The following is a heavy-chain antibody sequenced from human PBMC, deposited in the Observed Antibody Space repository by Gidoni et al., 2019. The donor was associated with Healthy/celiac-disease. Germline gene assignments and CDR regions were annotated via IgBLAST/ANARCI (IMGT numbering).Heavy chain of an antibody. CDR2: ISWDGGST. CDR3: AKDIVGATTGGYYYYYGMDV. D-gene: IGHD1-26*01. V-gene: IGHV3-43D*03. J-gene: IGHJ6*02. CDR1: GFAFDDSA. Sequence: EVQLVESGGVVVQPGGSLRLSCAASGFAFDDSAMHWVRQAPGKGLEWVSLISWDGGSTYYADSVKGRFTISRDNSKNSLYLQMNSLRAEDTALYYCAKDIVGATTGGYYYYYGMDVWGQGTTVTVSS.